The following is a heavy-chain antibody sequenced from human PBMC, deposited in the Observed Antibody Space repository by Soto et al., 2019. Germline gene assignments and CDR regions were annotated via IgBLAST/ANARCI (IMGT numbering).Heavy chain of an antibody. D-gene: IGHD5-12*01. V-gene: IGHV4-30-2*01. Sequence: QLQLQESGSGLVKPSQTLSLTCAVSGGSISSGGYSWSWIRQPPGKGLEWIGYIYHSGSTYYNPSLKSRVTISVDRSKKQSSLKLSSVTAADTAVYYWAAGGGLPRYYWGQGTLVTVSS. J-gene: IGHJ4*02. CDR3: AAGGGLPRYY. CDR1: GGSISSGGYS. CDR2: IYHSGST.